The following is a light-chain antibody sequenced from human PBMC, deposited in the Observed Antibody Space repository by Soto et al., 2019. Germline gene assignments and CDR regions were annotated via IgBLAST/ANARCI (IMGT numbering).Light chain of an antibody. CDR2: EVS. V-gene: IGLV2-23*02. Sequence: QSVLTQPAPVSGSPGQSITISCTRTSSDVGSYNFVSWYQQHPGKVPKVMIYEVSKRPSGVSDRFSGSKSGNTASLTISGLQAEDEADYYCCADAGRSTYVFGTGTKVTVL. CDR1: SSDVGSYNF. J-gene: IGLJ1*01. CDR3: CADAGRSTYV.